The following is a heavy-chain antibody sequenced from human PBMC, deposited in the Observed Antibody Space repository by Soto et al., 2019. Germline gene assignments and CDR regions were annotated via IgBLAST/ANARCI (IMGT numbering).Heavy chain of an antibody. CDR2: MYHSGST. CDR3: ARVPAY. Sequence: PSETLSLTCAVSGGSISSGGYSWSWIRQPPGKGLEWIGYMYHSGSTYYNPSLKSRVTISIDRSKNQFSLKLSSVTAADTAVYYRARVPAYWGQGIRVTVSS. V-gene: IGHV4-30-2*01. CDR1: GGSISSGGYS. D-gene: IGHD2-2*01. J-gene: IGHJ4*02.